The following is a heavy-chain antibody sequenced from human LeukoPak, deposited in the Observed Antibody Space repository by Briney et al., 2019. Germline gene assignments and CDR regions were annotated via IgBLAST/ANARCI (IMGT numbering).Heavy chain of an antibody. V-gene: IGHV3-23*01. CDR1: GFTFSNYA. Sequence: SGGSLGLSCAASGFTFSNYALNWVRQAPGKGLEWVSVISGSAGTTYYADSVKGRFTISRDNSKNTLYLQMNSLRAEDTAVYYCAKSSGFGAARYYFDYWGQGTLVTVSS. CDR3: AKSSGFGAARYYFDY. J-gene: IGHJ4*02. CDR2: ISGSAGTT. D-gene: IGHD3-16*01.